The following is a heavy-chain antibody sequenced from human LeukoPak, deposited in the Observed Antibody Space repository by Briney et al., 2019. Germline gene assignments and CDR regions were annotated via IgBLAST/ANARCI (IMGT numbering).Heavy chain of an antibody. CDR2: IYTSGST. V-gene: IGHV4-61*02. CDR1: GGSISSGSYY. J-gene: IGHJ4*02. D-gene: IGHD3-9*01. CDR3: ARAYDILTGYSLGFDY. Sequence: SQTLSLTCTVSGGSISSGSYYWSWIRQPAGKGLEWIGRIYTSGSTNYNPSLKSRVTISVDTSKNQFSLKLSSVTAADTAVYYCARAYDILTGYSLGFDYWGQGTLVTVSS.